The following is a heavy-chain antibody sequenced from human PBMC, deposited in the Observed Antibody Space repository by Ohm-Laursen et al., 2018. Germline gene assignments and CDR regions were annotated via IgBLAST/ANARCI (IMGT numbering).Heavy chain of an antibody. V-gene: IGHV4-39*01. CDR2: MYYSGNT. Sequence: TLSLTCTVSGGSISSSSYYWGWIRQPPGEGLEWIGGMYYSGNTYYNPSLESRVTISVDTSENQFSLKLRSVTAADTAVYFCARQRTTMLNFDYWGQGILVTVSS. CDR1: GGSISSSSYY. CDR3: ARQRTTMLNFDY. D-gene: IGHD5-18*01. J-gene: IGHJ4*02.